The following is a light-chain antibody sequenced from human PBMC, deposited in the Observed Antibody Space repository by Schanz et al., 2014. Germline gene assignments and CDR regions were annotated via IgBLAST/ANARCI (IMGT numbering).Light chain of an antibody. Sequence: AIQMTQSPSSLFASVGDRVTITCRASQGIRNDLGWYQQQPGKAPKLLIYGASSLQTGVPSRFGGSGSGTDFTLTISSLQPEDFATYYCLQDYDYPLTFGGGTKVEIK. CDR2: GAS. V-gene: IGKV1-6*01. CDR1: QGIRND. J-gene: IGKJ4*01. CDR3: LQDYDYPLT.